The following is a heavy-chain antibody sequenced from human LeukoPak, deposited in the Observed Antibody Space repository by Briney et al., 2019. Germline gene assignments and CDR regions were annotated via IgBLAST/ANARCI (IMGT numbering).Heavy chain of an antibody. Sequence: GGSLRLSCAASGFTFSSYEMNWFRQAPGKGLEWVSYISSSGSTIYYADSVKGRFTISRDNAKNSLYLQMNSLRAEDTAVYYCARAPGGSYGPTTDFDYWGQGTLVTVSS. CDR2: ISSSGSTI. J-gene: IGHJ4*02. V-gene: IGHV3-48*03. CDR1: GFTFSSYE. D-gene: IGHD1-26*01. CDR3: ARAPGGSYGPTTDFDY.